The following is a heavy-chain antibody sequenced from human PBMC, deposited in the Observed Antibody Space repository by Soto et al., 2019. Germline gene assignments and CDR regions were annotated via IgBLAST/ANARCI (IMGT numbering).Heavy chain of an antibody. D-gene: IGHD2-2*01. Sequence: ASVKVSCKASGYTFTSYGISWVRQAPGQGLEWMGWISAYNGNTNYAQKLQGRVTMTTDTSTSTAYMELRSLRSDDTAVYYCVKNRGYCTTTSCSGAFDIWGQGTMVTVSS. CDR1: GYTFTSYG. J-gene: IGHJ3*02. V-gene: IGHV1-18*01. CDR3: VKNRGYCTTTSCSGAFDI. CDR2: ISAYNGNT.